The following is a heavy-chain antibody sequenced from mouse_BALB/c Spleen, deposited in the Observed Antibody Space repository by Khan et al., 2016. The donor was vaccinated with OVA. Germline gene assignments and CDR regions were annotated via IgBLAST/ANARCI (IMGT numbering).Heavy chain of an antibody. D-gene: IGHD1-1*01. CDR2: INPYNDGT. Sequence: VQLQQSGPELVKPGASVKMSCKASGYTFSSYVMHWVKQKPGQGLEWIGYINPYNDGTKYNEKFKGKATLTSDKSSSTASMELSSLTSGDSAVYYCARADYDGSSWFAYWGQGTLVTVSA. CDR3: ARADYDGSSWFAY. V-gene: IGHV1S136*01. J-gene: IGHJ3*01. CDR1: GYTFSSYV.